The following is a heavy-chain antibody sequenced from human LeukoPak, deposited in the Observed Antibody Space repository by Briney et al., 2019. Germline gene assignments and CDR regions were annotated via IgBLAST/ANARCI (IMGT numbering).Heavy chain of an antibody. CDR2: INHSGST. CDR3: ARDYEDYFDY. D-gene: IGHD3-16*01. CDR1: GGSFSGYY. Sequence: SETLSLTCAVYGGSFSGYYWSWIRQPPGKGLEWIGEINHSGSTNYNPSLKSRVTISVDTSKNQFSLNLSSVTAADTAVYYCARDYEDYFDYWGQGTLVTVSS. J-gene: IGHJ4*02. V-gene: IGHV4-34*01.